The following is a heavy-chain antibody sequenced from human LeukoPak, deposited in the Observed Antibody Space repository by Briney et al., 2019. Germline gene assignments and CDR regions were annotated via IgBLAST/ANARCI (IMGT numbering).Heavy chain of an antibody. CDR3: AGDQNNVVVTAIGYFQH. D-gene: IGHD2-21*02. Sequence: GGSLRLSCAASGFTFSSYGMHWVRQAPGKGLEWVAVIWYDGSNKYYADSVKGRFTISRDNSKNTLYLQMNSLRAEDTAVYYCAGDQNNVVVTAIGYFQHWGQGTLVTVSS. CDR2: IWYDGSNK. V-gene: IGHV3-30*19. CDR1: GFTFSSYG. J-gene: IGHJ1*01.